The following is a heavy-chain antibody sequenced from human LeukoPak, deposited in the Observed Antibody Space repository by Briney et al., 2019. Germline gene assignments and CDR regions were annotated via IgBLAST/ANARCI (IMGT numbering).Heavy chain of an antibody. CDR3: ARDKIVGPTTLDY. J-gene: IGHJ4*02. CDR2: IKQDGSEI. CDR1: GFTFSSYP. Sequence: PGGSLRLSCAASGFTFSSYPMTWVRQTPEKGLEWVANIKQDGSEIYYVDSVKGRFTISRDNAENSLYLQMNSLRADDTAVYYCARDKIVGPTTLDYWGQGTLVTVSS. D-gene: IGHD1-26*01. V-gene: IGHV3-7*01.